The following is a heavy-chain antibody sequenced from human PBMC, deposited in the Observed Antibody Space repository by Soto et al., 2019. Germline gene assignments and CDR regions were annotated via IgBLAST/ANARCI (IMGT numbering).Heavy chain of an antibody. CDR3: ARDEVTAANWLDX. V-gene: IGHV1-18*01. J-gene: IGHJ5*01. D-gene: IGHD2-2*01. Sequence: ASLKVCCKASGYTFVNYGITWVRQAPGQGLEWMGLISGYNGNTKYAQHLKGRVTMTADTSTSTAYMALRSMRSEDTAVYFCARDEVTAANWLDXWGQGTLVTVSX. CDR1: GYTFVNYG. CDR2: ISGYNGNT.